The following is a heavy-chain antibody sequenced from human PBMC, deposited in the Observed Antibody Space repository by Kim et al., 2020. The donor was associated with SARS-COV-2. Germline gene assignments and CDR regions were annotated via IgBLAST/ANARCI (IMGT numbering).Heavy chain of an antibody. CDR3: ARGGVMVRGVIRI. D-gene: IGHD3-10*01. J-gene: IGHJ4*02. V-gene: IGHV4-34*01. CDR1: GGSFSGYY. Sequence: SETLSLTCAVYGGSFSGYYWSWIRQPPGKGLEWIGEINHSGSTNYNPSLKSRVTISVDTSKNQFSLKLSSVTAADTAVYYCARGGVMVRGVIRIWGQGTLVTVSS. CDR2: INHSGST.